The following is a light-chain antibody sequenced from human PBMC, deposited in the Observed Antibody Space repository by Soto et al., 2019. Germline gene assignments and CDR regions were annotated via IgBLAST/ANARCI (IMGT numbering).Light chain of an antibody. CDR3: ETWDSNTYV. CDR2: LEGSGSY. V-gene: IGLV4-60*02. Sequence: QLVLTQSSSASASLGSSVNLTCTLSSGHSSYIIAWHQQQPGKAPRYLMKLEGSGSYNKGSGVPDRFSGSSSGADRYLTISNLQFEDEADYYCETWDSNTYVFGTGTKVTVL. CDR1: SGHSSYI. J-gene: IGLJ1*01.